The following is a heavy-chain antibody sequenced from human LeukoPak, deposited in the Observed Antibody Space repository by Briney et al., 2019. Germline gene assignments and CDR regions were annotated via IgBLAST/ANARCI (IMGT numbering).Heavy chain of an antibody. CDR3: ARGPPPDFDY. Sequence: SETLSLTCTVSGDSISSYYWSWVRQPAGKGLEWIGRIHPSGNTNYNPSLKSRVTLSVDTSKNQFSLKLSSVTAADTAVYYCARGPPPDFDYWGRGTLVTVSS. V-gene: IGHV4-4*07. CDR1: GDSISSYY. J-gene: IGHJ4*02. CDR2: IHPSGNT.